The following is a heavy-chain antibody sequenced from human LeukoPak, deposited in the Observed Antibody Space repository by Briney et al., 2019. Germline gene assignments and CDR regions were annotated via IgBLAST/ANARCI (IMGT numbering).Heavy chain of an antibody. J-gene: IGHJ3*02. CDR2: IYYSGST. CDR3: ARDRGSYYYAFDI. D-gene: IGHD1-26*01. CDR1: GGSISSYY. Sequence: SSETLSLTCTVSGGSISSYYWSWIRQPPGKGLEWIGSIYYSGSTYYNPSLKSRVTISVDTSKNQFSLKLSSVTAADTAVYYCARDRGSYYYAFDIWGQGTMVTVSS. V-gene: IGHV4-59*12.